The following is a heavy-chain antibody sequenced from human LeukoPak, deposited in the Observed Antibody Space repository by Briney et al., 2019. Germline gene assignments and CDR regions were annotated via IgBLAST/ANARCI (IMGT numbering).Heavy chain of an antibody. D-gene: IGHD2-15*01. V-gene: IGHV4-30-4*01. CDR1: GGSISSCDYY. J-gene: IGHJ6*02. CDR2: NYYSGSS. Sequence: SQTLSLTCTVSGGSISSCDYYWIWIRQPPGKGREGIGYNYYSGSSYYNPFLSSRIIISVDTYKNQFSLKLSSVTAAAAAVYYCGRALVVVAPRGMDVWGQGTTVTVSS. CDR3: GRALVVVAPRGMDV.